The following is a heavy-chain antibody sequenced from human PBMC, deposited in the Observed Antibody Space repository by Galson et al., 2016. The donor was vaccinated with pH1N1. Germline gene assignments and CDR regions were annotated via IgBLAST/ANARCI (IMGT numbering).Heavy chain of an antibody. CDR1: GASFNRYF. J-gene: IGHJ4*01. CDR2: INHAETA. Sequence: SETLSLTCAVSGASFNRYFWSWLRQSPVKGLEWIGEINHAETANYNPSLESRVRISVDASKKQLTLTLDSVTAADTAIYYCARGSILFRFGSETSYQAIHYFEFWGHGTPVAVSS. CDR3: ARGSILFRFGSETSYQAIHYFEF. D-gene: IGHD3-16*01. V-gene: IGHV4-34*01.